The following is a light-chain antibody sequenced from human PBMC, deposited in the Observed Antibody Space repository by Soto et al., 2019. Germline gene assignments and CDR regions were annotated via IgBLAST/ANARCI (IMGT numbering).Light chain of an antibody. J-gene: IGKJ1*01. CDR3: VQQNTYPWT. CDR2: ATS. CDR1: QGIRDD. Sequence: DIQMTQSPSSLSASVGDRVTITCRASQGIRDDLAWYQQKPGTAPKRLIYATSNLQSGVPSRFSGSGSGTAFTLTLTSLQTEDFASYYCVQQNTYPWTFGHGNKVDI. V-gene: IGKV1-17*01.